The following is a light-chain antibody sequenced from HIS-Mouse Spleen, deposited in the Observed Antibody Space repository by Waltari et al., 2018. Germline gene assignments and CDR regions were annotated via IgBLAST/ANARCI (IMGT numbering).Light chain of an antibody. Sequence: QSALTQPASVSGSPGQSITISCTGTSSDVGGYNYVPWYQQHPGKAPKLMIYEVSNRPSGVSNRFSGSKSGNTASLTISGHQAEDEADYYCSSYTSSSTYVVFGGGTKLTVL. V-gene: IGLV2-14*01. J-gene: IGLJ2*01. CDR3: SSYTSSSTYVV. CDR1: SSDVGGYNY. CDR2: EVS.